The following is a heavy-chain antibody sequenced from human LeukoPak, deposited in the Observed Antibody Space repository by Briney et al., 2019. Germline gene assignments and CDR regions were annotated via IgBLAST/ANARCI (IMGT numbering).Heavy chain of an antibody. D-gene: IGHD1-26*01. J-gene: IGHJ5*02. CDR2: INPNSGGT. Sequence: GASVKVSCKASGYTFTGYYMHWVRQAPGQGLEWMGWINPNSGGTNYAQKFQGWVTMTRDTSISTAYMELSSLRSEDTAVYYCARGSVGAHNWFDPWGQGTLVTVSS. V-gene: IGHV1-2*04. CDR3: ARGSVGAHNWFDP. CDR1: GYTFTGYY.